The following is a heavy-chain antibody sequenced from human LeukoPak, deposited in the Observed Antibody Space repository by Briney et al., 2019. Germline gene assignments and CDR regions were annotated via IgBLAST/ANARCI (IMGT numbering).Heavy chain of an antibody. D-gene: IGHD3-16*02. Sequence: SETLSLTCAVSGGSISSGGYSWSWIRQPPGKGLEWIGYIYHSGSTYYNPSLKSRVTISVDTSKNQFSLKLSSVTAADTAVYYCARGIRVKYYDYVWGSYRYEREPYYFDYWGQGTLVTVSS. CDR3: ARGIRVKYYDYVWGSYRYEREPYYFDY. J-gene: IGHJ4*02. CDR1: GGSISSGGYS. V-gene: IGHV4-30-2*01. CDR2: IYHSGST.